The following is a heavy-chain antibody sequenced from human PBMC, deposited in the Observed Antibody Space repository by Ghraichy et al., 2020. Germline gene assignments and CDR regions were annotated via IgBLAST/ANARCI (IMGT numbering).Heavy chain of an antibody. J-gene: IGHJ5*02. V-gene: IGHV3-23*01. Sequence: LSLTCAASGFTFSSYAMSWVRQAPGKGLEFVSIISGSPGSPYYIDSVKGRFTISRDNSRNTLYLQMNSLRAEDTDIYYCAKGYVTSGYHFGHGESWGQGTLVTVSS. D-gene: IGHD3-22*01. CDR3: AKGYVTSGYHFGHGES. CDR2: ISGSPGSP. CDR1: GFTFSSYA.